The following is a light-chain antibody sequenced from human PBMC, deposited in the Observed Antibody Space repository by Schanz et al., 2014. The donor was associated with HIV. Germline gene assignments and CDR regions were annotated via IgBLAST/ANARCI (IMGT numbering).Light chain of an antibody. Sequence: QSVLTQPPSASGTPGQRVTISCSGSSSSIKTNTVNWLQQLPGTAPKLLIYNTYHRPSGVPDRFSGSRSGTSASLAISGLRSDDEAHYYCATWDDSLNGVVFGGGTKPTVL. J-gene: IGLJ2*01. CDR3: ATWDDSLNGVV. CDR2: NTY. CDR1: SSSIKTNT. V-gene: IGLV1-44*01.